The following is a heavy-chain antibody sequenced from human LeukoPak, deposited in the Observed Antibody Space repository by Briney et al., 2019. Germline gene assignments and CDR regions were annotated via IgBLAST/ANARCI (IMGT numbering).Heavy chain of an antibody. D-gene: IGHD3-9*01. CDR1: GFTFSSYS. CDR3: ARGQTPYDILTGSDAFDI. Sequence: AGGSLRLSCAASGFTFSSYSMNWVRQAPGKGLEWVSYISSSSTIYYADSVKGRFTISRDNAKNSLYLQMNSLRDEDTAVYYCARGQTPYDILTGSDAFDIWGQGTMVTVSS. V-gene: IGHV3-48*02. J-gene: IGHJ3*02. CDR2: ISSSSTI.